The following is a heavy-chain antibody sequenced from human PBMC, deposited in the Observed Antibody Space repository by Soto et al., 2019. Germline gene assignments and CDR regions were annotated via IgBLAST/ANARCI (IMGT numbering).Heavy chain of an antibody. V-gene: IGHV4-39*01. CDR2: IYYSGST. Sequence: QLQLQESGPGLVKPSETLSLTCTGSGGSISSSSYYWGWIRQPPGKGLEWIGSIYYSGSTYYNPSLKSRVTISVDTANNQSSLKLSSVTATDTAVYYCARELEPPSGLDYWGQGTLVTVSS. J-gene: IGHJ4*02. CDR1: GGSISSSSYY. CDR3: ARELEPPSGLDY. D-gene: IGHD1-1*01.